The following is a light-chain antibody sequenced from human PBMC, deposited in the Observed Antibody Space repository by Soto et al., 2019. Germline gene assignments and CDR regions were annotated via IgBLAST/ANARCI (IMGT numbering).Light chain of an antibody. CDR1: QSISSW. CDR2: DAS. CDR3: QQYNSYPLT. J-gene: IGKJ4*01. V-gene: IGKV1-5*01. Sequence: DIQMNQSPSTLSAYVGDRVTITCRASQSISSWLAWYQQKPGKAPKLLIYDASSLESGVPSRFSGSGSGTEFTLTISSLQPDDFATYYCQQYNSYPLTFGGGSKVDI.